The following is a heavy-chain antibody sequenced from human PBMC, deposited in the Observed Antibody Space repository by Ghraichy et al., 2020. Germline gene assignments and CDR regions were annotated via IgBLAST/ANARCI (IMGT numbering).Heavy chain of an antibody. Sequence: LSLTCAASGFTFSSYAMHWVRQAPGKGLEWVAVISYDGSNKYYADSVKGRFTISRDNSKNTLYLQMNSLRAEDTAVYYCARVYGDYQFDAFDIWGQGTMVTVSS. V-gene: IGHV3-30-3*01. J-gene: IGHJ3*02. D-gene: IGHD4-17*01. CDR2: ISYDGSNK. CDR1: GFTFSSYA. CDR3: ARVYGDYQFDAFDI.